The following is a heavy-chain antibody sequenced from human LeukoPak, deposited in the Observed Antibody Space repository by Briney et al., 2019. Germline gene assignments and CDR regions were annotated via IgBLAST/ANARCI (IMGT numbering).Heavy chain of an antibody. Sequence: SETLSLTCAVYGGSFSGYYWSWIRQPPGKGLEWIGEINHSGSANYNPSLKSRVTISVDTSKNQFSLKLTSVTAADTAVYYCARGDYGSGSYYKKSWFDPWGQGTLVTVSS. CDR1: GGSFSGYY. V-gene: IGHV4-34*01. J-gene: IGHJ5*02. D-gene: IGHD3-10*01. CDR2: INHSGSA. CDR3: ARGDYGSGSYYKKSWFDP.